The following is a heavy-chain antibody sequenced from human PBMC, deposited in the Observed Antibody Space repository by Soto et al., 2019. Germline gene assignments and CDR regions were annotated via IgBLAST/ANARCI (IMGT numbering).Heavy chain of an antibody. J-gene: IGHJ4*02. D-gene: IGHD2-8*01. Sequence: ASVKVSCKASGGTFSSYAISWVRQAPGQGLEWMGGIIPIFGTANYAQKFQGRVTITADESTSTAHMELSSLRSEDTAVYYCARDFGYCTNGVCRPPKYYFDYWGQGTLVTVSS. CDR3: ARDFGYCTNGVCRPPKYYFDY. V-gene: IGHV1-69*13. CDR2: IIPIFGTA. CDR1: GGTFSSYA.